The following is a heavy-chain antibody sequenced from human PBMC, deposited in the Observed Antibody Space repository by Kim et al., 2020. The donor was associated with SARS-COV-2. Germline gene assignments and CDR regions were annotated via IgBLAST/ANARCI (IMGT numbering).Heavy chain of an antibody. D-gene: IGHD3-10*01. CDR1: GFTFSSYW. J-gene: IGHJ4*02. V-gene: IGHV3-7*01. Sequence: GGSLRLSCAASGFTFSSYWMSWVRQAPGKGLEWVANIKQDGSEKYYVDSVKGRFTISRDNAKNSLYLQMNSLRAEDTAVYYCARGTYGSGYYFDYWGQGTLVTVSS. CDR2: IKQDGSEK. CDR3: ARGTYGSGYYFDY.